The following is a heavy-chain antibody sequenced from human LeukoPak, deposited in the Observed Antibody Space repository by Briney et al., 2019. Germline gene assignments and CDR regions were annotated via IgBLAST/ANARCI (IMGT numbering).Heavy chain of an antibody. V-gene: IGHV3-21*01. CDR2: ITSSSRLI. Sequence: GGSLRLSCAASGFTFSSYTMKWVRQAPGKGREWVSSITSSSRLIYYADSVKGRFTISRYNARNSLYLQMNSLRAEDTAVYYCARGAGGYDWNDAFDIWGQGTMVTVSS. D-gene: IGHD5-12*01. J-gene: IGHJ3*02. CDR3: ARGAGGYDWNDAFDI. CDR1: GFTFSSYT.